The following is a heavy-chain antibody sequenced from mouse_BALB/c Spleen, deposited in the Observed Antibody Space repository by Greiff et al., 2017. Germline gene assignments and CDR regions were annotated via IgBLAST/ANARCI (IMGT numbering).Heavy chain of an antibody. V-gene: IGHV1-7*01. Sequence: QVQLKQSGAELAKPGASVKMSCKASGYTFTSYWMHWVKQRPGQGLEWIGYINPSTGYTEYNQKFKDKATLTADKSSSTAYMQLSSLTSEDSAVYYCARSGRYDGYFDVWGAGTTVTVSS. CDR3: ARSGRYDGYFDV. J-gene: IGHJ1*01. D-gene: IGHD2-14*01. CDR2: INPSTGYT. CDR1: GYTFTSYW.